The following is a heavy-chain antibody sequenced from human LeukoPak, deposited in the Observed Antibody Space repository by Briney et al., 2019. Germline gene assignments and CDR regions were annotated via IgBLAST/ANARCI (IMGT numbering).Heavy chain of an antibody. Sequence: PSEALSLTCTVSGGSISSSSYYWGWIRQPPGKGLEWIGSIYYSGSTYYNPSLKCRVTISVDTSKNQFSLKLSSVTAADTAVYYCARETDQYDYWGQGTLVTVSS. CDR1: GGSISSSSYY. J-gene: IGHJ4*02. V-gene: IGHV4-39*01. CDR3: ARETDQYDY. CDR2: IYYSGST.